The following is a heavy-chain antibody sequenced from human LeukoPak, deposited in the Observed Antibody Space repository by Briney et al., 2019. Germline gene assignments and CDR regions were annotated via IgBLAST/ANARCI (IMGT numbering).Heavy chain of an antibody. J-gene: IGHJ1*01. Sequence: PSETLSLTCAVYGGSFSGYYWSWIRQPPGKGLEWIGEINHSGSTNYNPSLKSRVTISVDTSKNQFSLKLSSVTAADTAVYYCASMQWLATGFQHWGQDTLVTVSS. V-gene: IGHV4-34*01. CDR2: INHSGST. D-gene: IGHD6-19*01. CDR1: GGSFSGYY. CDR3: ASMQWLATGFQH.